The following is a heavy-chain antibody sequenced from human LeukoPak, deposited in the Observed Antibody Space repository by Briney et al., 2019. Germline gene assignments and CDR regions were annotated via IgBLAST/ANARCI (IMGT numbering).Heavy chain of an antibody. CDR2: IYYSGST. Sequence: PSETLSLTCTVSGGSISSGGYYWSWIRQHPGKGLEWIGYIYYSGSTYYNPSLKSRVTISVDTSKNQFSLKLSSVTAADTAVYYCARTNNRRKNWFDPWGQGTLVTVSS. J-gene: IGHJ5*02. CDR3: ARTNNRRKNWFDP. CDR1: GGSISSGGYY. D-gene: IGHD1-1*01. V-gene: IGHV4-31*03.